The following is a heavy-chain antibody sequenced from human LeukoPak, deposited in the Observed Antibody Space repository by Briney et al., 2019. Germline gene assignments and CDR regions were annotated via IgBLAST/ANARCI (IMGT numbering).Heavy chain of an antibody. D-gene: IGHD2-2*01. CDR3: ARGDLVPAAYRGGNPDY. Sequence: ASVKVSCKASGYTFTGYYMHWVRQAPGQGLEWMGWINPNSGGTNYAQKFQGRVTMTRDTSISTAYMELSRLRSADTAVYYCARGDLVPAAYRGGNPDYWGQGTLVTVSS. CDR2: INPNSGGT. CDR1: GYTFTGYY. V-gene: IGHV1-2*02. J-gene: IGHJ4*02.